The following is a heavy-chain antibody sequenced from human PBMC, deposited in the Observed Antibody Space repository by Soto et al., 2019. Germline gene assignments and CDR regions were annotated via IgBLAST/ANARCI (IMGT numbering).Heavy chain of an antibody. CDR2: IWYDGSNK. J-gene: IGHJ6*02. V-gene: IGHV3-33*06. Sequence: LSCAAPGFTFSSYCMHWDGRASLNVLEWVAVIWYDGSNKYYAESVKGRFTISRDNSKNTLYLQMNTLSAEDTAVYYCANEDSGDTSHYYYGMDVWGQGTTVTVCS. CDR3: ANEDSGDTSHYYYGMDV. D-gene: IGHD4-17*01. CDR1: GFTFSSYC.